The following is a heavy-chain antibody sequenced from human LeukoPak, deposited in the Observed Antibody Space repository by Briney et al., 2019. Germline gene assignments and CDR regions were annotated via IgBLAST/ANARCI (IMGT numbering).Heavy chain of an antibody. CDR2: IRYDGSNK. CDR1: GFTFSSYG. CDR3: AKDQDYRASTTTLDY. V-gene: IGHV3-30*02. J-gene: IGHJ4*02. Sequence: GGSLRLSCAASGFTFSSYGMHWVRQAPGKGLEWVAFIRYDGSNKYYADSVKGRFTISRDNSKNTLYLQMNSLRAEDTAVYYCAKDQDYRASTTTLDYWGQGTLVTVSS. D-gene: IGHD5/OR15-5a*01.